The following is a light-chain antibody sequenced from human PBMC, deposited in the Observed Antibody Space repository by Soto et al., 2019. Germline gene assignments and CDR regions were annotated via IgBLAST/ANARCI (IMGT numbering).Light chain of an antibody. J-gene: IGLJ1*01. CDR3: QSYDSSLSAYV. CDR2: GNS. Sequence: QSVRTQPPSVSGAPGQRVTISCTGSSSNIGAGYDVHWYQQLPGAAPKLLIYGNSNRPSGVPDRFSGSKSGTSASLAITGLQAEDEADYCCQSYDSSLSAYVFGTGTKVTVL. CDR1: SSNIGAGYD. V-gene: IGLV1-40*01.